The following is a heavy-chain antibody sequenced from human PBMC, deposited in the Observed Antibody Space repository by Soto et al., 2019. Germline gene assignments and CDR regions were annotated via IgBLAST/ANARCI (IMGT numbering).Heavy chain of an antibody. D-gene: IGHD3-10*01. J-gene: IGHJ5*02. CDR2: TYYRSRFFS. CDR1: GDSVSSYSAA. V-gene: IGHV6-1*01. Sequence: SLTCAISGDSVSSYSAAWNWIRQSPSGGLEWLGRTYYRSRFFSDYAESVKSRIIINPDTSKNQFSLQLKSVTPEDTAVYYCVRDRYSSSGWFDPWGQGTPVTAPQ. CDR3: VRDRYSSSGWFDP.